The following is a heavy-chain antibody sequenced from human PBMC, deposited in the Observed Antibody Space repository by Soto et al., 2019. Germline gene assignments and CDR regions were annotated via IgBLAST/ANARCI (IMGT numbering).Heavy chain of an antibody. CDR1: GFTFSSYV. D-gene: IGHD6-19*01. Sequence: QVQLVESGRGVVQPGRSLRLSCEASGFTFSSYVMHWVRQAPGKGLEWVAVISYDGSNKYYANSVKGRFTISRDNSKNTLYLQMNSLRPQDTAVYYCARDAHRSAWYEWVSMTLSIDFDCWGQGTLVTVSS. J-gene: IGHJ4*02. CDR2: ISYDGSNK. V-gene: IGHV3-30-3*01. CDR3: ARDAHRSAWYEWVSMTLSIDFDC.